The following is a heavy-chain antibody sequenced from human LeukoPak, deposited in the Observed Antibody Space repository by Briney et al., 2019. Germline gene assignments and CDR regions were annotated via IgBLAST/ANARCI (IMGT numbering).Heavy chain of an antibody. CDR1: GFTFSSYG. CDR3: AREGVGHYYYYYYMDV. Sequence: PGGSLRLSCAASGFTFSSYGMHWVRQAPGKGLEWVAFIRYDGSNKYYADSVKGRFTISRDNAKNLLYLQMNSLRAEDTAVYYCAREGVGHYYYYYYMDVWGKGTTVTLSS. CDR2: IRYDGSNK. D-gene: IGHD2-8*01. J-gene: IGHJ6*03. V-gene: IGHV3-30*02.